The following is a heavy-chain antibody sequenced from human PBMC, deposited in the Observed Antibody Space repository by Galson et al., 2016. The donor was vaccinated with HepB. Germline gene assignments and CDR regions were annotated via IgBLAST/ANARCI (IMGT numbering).Heavy chain of an antibody. Sequence: SLRLSCAASGFRFSGYAMTWVRQAPGKGLEWVSGISGSGEHTYYADNVKGRFTISRDNSKTTLYVQMTSLRVEDTAVHYCAKGSIWVSAALYGMDLWGQGTLVTVSS. J-gene: IGHJ5*02. D-gene: IGHD4-17*01. CDR1: GFRFSGYA. V-gene: IGHV3-23*01. CDR2: ISGSGEHT. CDR3: AKGSIWVSAALYGMDL.